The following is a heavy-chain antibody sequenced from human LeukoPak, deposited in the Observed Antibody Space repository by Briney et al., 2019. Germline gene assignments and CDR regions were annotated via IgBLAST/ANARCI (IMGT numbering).Heavy chain of an antibody. J-gene: IGHJ4*02. V-gene: IGHV1-8*01. Sequence: SVKLSCTASGSTFTSYAINWVRQATGQGLEWVGCMNPNSGNTCYAQKFQGRVNMTRNTSISTAYMELSSLRSEDTAVYYCARGCARATSDYWGQGTLVTVSS. CDR2: MNPNSGNT. CDR1: GSTFTSYA. CDR3: ARGCARATSDY.